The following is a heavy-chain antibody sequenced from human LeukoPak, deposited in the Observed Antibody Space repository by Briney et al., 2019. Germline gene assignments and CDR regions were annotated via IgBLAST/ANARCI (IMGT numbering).Heavy chain of an antibody. CDR2: IYPGDSDT. V-gene: IGHV5-51*01. CDR3: AKSNGRIAARPRPADWFDP. CDR1: GYSFTSYW. Sequence: GESLKISCKGSGYSFTSYWIGWVRQMPGKGLEWMGIIYPGDSDTRYSPSFQGQVTISADKSISTAYLQWSSLKASDTAMYYCAKSNGRIAARPRPADWFDPWGQGTLVTVSS. D-gene: IGHD6-6*01. J-gene: IGHJ5*02.